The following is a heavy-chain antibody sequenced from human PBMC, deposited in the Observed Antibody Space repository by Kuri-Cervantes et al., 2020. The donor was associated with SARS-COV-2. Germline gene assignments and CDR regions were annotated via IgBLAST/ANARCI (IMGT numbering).Heavy chain of an antibody. CDR3: ARHPSVVPAAPS. D-gene: IGHD2-15*01. Sequence: ESLKISCAVSGYSISSGYYWGRIRQPPGKGLEWIGTIYHGGCTYYNPSLKSRVTISVDTSKNQFSLKLSSVTAADTAVYYCARHPSVVPAAPSLGQGALVTVSS. J-gene: IGHJ5*02. CDR1: GYSISSGYY. CDR2: IYHGGCT. V-gene: IGHV4-38-2*01.